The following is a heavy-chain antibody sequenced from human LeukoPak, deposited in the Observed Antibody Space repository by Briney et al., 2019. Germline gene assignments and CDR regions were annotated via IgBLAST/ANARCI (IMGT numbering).Heavy chain of an antibody. D-gene: IGHD6-19*01. CDR1: GYSFSNYW. CDR3: AREEIEVAGLQY. J-gene: IGHJ4*02. CDR2: INREGSIT. V-gene: IGHV3-74*01. Sequence: QPEGSLRLSCAASGYSFSNYWMYWVRQAPGKRLVWISRINREGSITTYADSVKGRFTISRDNAKNTLYLQMISLRSEDAAVYYCAREEIEVAGLQYWGQGTLVTVSS.